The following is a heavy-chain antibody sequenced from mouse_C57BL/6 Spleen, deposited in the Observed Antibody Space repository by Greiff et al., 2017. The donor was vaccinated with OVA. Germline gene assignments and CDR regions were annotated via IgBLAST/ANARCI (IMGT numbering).Heavy chain of an antibody. CDR3: ASDWYWYFDV. CDR2: ISSGSSTI. D-gene: IGHD2-13*01. CDR1: GFTFSDYG. J-gene: IGHJ1*03. Sequence: EVQLVESGGGLVKPGGSLKLSCAASGFTFSDYGMHWVRQAPEKGLEWVAYISSGSSTIYYADTVKGRFPISSDNAKNTLFLQMTRLGSDDTAMYYWASDWYWYFDVWGTGTTVTVSS. V-gene: IGHV5-17*01.